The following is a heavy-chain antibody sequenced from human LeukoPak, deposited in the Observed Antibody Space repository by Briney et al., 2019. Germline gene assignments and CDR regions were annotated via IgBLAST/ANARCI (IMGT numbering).Heavy chain of an antibody. Sequence: ASVKVSCTASGGTFSSYAISWVRQAPGQGLEWMGGIIPIFGTANYAQKFQGRVTITADESTSTAYMELSSLRSEDTAVYYCAAILTGYSEIDYWGQGTLVTVSS. CDR3: AAILTGYSEIDY. D-gene: IGHD3-9*01. V-gene: IGHV1-69*13. CDR2: IIPIFGTA. J-gene: IGHJ4*02. CDR1: GGTFSSYA.